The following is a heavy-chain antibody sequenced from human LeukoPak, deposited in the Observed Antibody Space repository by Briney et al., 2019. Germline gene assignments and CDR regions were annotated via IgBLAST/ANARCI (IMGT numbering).Heavy chain of an antibody. Sequence: SETLSLTCTVSGGSISSSTYYWGWIRQPPGKGLEWIGSIHYSGNTYYNPSLKSRVTISVDTSKNQFSLNLSSVTAADTAVYYCARPENKYYSSWCFQHWGQGTLVTVSS. CDR3: ARPENKYYSSWCFQH. V-gene: IGHV4-39*01. D-gene: IGHD6-13*01. J-gene: IGHJ1*01. CDR2: IHYSGNT. CDR1: GGSISSSTYY.